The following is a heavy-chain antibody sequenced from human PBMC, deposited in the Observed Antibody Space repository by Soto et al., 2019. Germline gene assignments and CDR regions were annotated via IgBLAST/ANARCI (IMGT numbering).Heavy chain of an antibody. V-gene: IGHV4-59*01. CDR3: ASSYGNAWYTY. J-gene: IGHJ4*02. D-gene: IGHD6-13*01. CDR1: GGSISSYY. CDR2: IHYSGFS. Sequence: PSETLSLTCTVSGGSISSYYWSWIRQPPGKGLEWIGYIHYSGFSFSNPSLKSRVAMSVDKSKNEFTPQLTSVTAADTAVYYCASSYGNAWYTYWGQGIQVTVSS.